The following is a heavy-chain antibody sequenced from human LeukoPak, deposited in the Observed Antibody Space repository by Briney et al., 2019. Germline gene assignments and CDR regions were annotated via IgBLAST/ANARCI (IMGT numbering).Heavy chain of an antibody. CDR3: ASLKNSYDSSGYLVTDAFDI. CDR1: GYTFTSYG. Sequence: GASVKVSCKASGYTFTSYGISWVRQAPGQGLEWMGWISAYNGNTNYAQKLQGRVTMTTDTSTSTAYMELRSLRSDDTAVYYCASLKNSYDSSGYLVTDAFDICGQGTMVTVSS. CDR2: ISAYNGNT. D-gene: IGHD3-22*01. J-gene: IGHJ3*02. V-gene: IGHV1-18*01.